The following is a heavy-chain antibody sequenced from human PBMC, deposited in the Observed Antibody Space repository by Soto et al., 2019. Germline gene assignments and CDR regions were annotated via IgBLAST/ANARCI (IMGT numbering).Heavy chain of an antibody. CDR3: AKRGVDTFGLSY. J-gene: IGHJ4*02. CDR1: GFTFSSFW. V-gene: IGHV3-74*01. Sequence: EVQLVESGGGLVQLGGSLRLSCVVSGFTFSSFWMHWVRQAPGEGLVWVSRINTDGSSTSYADSVKGRFTISRDNAKNTLYLQMNSLRVEDTAMYYCAKRGVDTFGLSYWGQGTLVTVSS. CDR2: INTDGSST. D-gene: IGHD3-10*01.